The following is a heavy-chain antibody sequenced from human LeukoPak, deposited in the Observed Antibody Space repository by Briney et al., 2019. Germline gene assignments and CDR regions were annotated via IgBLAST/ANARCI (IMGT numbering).Heavy chain of an antibody. CDR2: ISAYNGNT. V-gene: IGHV1-18*03. Sequence: GASVKVSCKASGYTFTSYGISWVRQAPGQGLEWMGWISAYNGNTNYAQKLQGRVTMTTDTSTSTAYMELRSLRSDDMAVYYCARDPLTDTAMVYNWFDPWGQGTLVTVSS. J-gene: IGHJ5*02. CDR3: ARDPLTDTAMVYNWFDP. CDR1: GYTFTSYG. D-gene: IGHD5-18*01.